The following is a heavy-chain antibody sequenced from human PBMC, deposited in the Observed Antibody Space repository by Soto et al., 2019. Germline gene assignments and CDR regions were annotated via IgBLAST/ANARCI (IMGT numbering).Heavy chain of an antibody. Sequence: ASVKVSCKASGYTFTSYGISWVRQAPGQGLEWMGWISAYNGNTNYAQKLQGRVTMTTDTSTSTAYMELRSLRSDDTAVYYCARAPPYTGTTLKSDYWGQGTLVTVS. V-gene: IGHV1-18*01. D-gene: IGHD3-16*01. CDR2: ISAYNGNT. CDR1: GYTFTSYG. J-gene: IGHJ4*02. CDR3: ARAPPYTGTTLKSDY.